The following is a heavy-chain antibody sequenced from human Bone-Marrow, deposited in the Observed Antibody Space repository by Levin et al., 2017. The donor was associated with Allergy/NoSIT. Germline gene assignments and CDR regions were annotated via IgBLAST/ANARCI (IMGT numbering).Heavy chain of an antibody. Sequence: ASVKVSCKASGYTFMSYGIGWVRQAPGQGLEWMGWISCYNGDTKYAQKFQGRVTLTTDTSTRTAYMHLTSLRYGDTAVYYCAGVPEGTGDWFDPWGQGTLVTVSS. V-gene: IGHV1-18*01. CDR3: AGVPEGTGDWFDP. CDR2: ISCYNGDT. J-gene: IGHJ5*02. D-gene: IGHD1-14*01. CDR1: GYTFMSYG.